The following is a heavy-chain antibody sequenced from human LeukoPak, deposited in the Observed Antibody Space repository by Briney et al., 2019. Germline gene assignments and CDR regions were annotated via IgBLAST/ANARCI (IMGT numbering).Heavy chain of an antibody. J-gene: IGHJ4*02. Sequence: PSETLSLTCAVYGGSFSGYYWSWIRQPPGKGLEWIWEINHSGSTNYNPSLKSRVTISVDTSKNQFSLKLSSVTAADTAVYYRARKKRNCSSTSCYVYFDYWGQGTLVTVSS. CDR1: GGSFSGYY. CDR2: INHSGST. CDR3: ARKKRNCSSTSCYVYFDY. V-gene: IGHV4-34*01. D-gene: IGHD2-2*01.